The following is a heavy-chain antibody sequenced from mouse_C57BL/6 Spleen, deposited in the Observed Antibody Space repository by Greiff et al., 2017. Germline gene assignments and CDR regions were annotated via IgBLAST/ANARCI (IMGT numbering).Heavy chain of an antibody. CDR3: AKKADWDVGDYAMDY. Sequence: QVQLQQSGPGLVQPSQSLSITCTVSGFSLTSYGVHWVRQSPGKGLEWLGVIWRGGSTDYNAAFMSRLSITKDNSKSQVFFKMNSLQADDTAIYYCAKKADWDVGDYAMDYWGQGTSVTVSS. J-gene: IGHJ4*01. V-gene: IGHV2-5*01. CDR2: IWRGGST. D-gene: IGHD4-1*01. CDR1: GFSLTSYG.